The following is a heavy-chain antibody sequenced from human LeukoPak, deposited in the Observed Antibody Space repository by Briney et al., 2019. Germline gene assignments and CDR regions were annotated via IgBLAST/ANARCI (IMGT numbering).Heavy chain of an antibody. CDR1: GYSISSGYY. CDR2: IYHSGST. Sequence: SETLSLTCTVSGYSISSGYYWGWIRQPPGKGLEWTGSIYHSGSTYYNPSLKSRVTMSVDTSKNQFSLKLSSVTAADTAVYYCARLRDRGNSIPYWRQGTLVTVSS. J-gene: IGHJ4*02. V-gene: IGHV4-38-2*02. CDR3: ARLRDRGNSIPY. D-gene: IGHD4-23*01.